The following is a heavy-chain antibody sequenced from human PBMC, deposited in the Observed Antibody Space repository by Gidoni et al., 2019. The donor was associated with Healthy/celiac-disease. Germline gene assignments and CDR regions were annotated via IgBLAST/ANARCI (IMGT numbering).Heavy chain of an antibody. J-gene: IGHJ6*02. V-gene: IGHV3-7*01. CDR1: GFTFSSYW. CDR2: IKQDGSEK. Sequence: EVQLVESGGGLVQPGGSLRLSCAAPGFTFSSYWMSWVRQAPGKGLGWVANIKQDGSEKYYVDSVKGRFTSSRDNAKNSLYLQMNSLRAEDTAVYYCARAPNYYYYGMDVWGQGTTVTVSS. CDR3: ARAPNYYYYGMDV.